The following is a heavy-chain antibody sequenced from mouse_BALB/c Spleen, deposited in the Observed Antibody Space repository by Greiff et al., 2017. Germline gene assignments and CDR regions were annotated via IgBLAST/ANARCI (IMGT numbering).Heavy chain of an antibody. CDR2: ISIYYDNT. Sequence: VQVVESGPELVRPGDSVKISCKGSGYTFTDYAMHWVKQSHAKSLEWIGVISIYYDNTNYNQKFKGKATMTVDKSSSTAYMELARLTSEDSAIYYSTGSGLGHFDYWGQGTTLTVSS. V-gene: IGHV1-67*01. D-gene: IGHD1-1*01. J-gene: IGHJ2*01. CDR3: TGSGLGHFDY. CDR1: GYTFTDYA.